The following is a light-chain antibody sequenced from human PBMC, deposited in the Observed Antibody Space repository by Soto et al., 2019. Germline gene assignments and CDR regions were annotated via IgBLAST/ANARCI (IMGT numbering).Light chain of an antibody. V-gene: IGKV1-33*01. Sequence: DIQMTQSPSSLSASVGDRVTITCQASQDISNYLNWYQQKPGKAPKLLIYDASNLETRVPSRVSGSGFGTYFTFTISSLPTEDIATYYCQQYDNLPPLTFGGGTKVEIK. J-gene: IGKJ4*01. CDR3: QQYDNLPPLT. CDR2: DAS. CDR1: QDISNY.